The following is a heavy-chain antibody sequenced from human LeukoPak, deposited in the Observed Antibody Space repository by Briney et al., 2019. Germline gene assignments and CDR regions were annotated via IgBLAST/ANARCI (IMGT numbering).Heavy chain of an antibody. J-gene: IGHJ4*02. CDR2: ISYDGSNK. D-gene: IGHD3-9*01. Sequence: QPGGSLRLSCAASGFTLDRHGMHWVRQAPGKGLEWVAVISYDGSNKYYADSVKGRFTISRDNSKNTLYLQMDSLRAEDTAVYYCARDYDIFTGYSNGYYFDYWGQGTLVPVSS. V-gene: IGHV3-30*03. CDR3: ARDYDIFTGYSNGYYFDY. CDR1: GFTLDRHG.